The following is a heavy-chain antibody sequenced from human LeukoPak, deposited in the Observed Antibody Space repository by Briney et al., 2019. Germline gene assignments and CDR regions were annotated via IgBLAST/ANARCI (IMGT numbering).Heavy chain of an antibody. J-gene: IGHJ4*02. V-gene: IGHV3-7*01. Sequence: GGSLRLSCAASGFTFSSYWMSWVRQAPGKGLEWVANIKQDGSEKYYLDSVKGRFTISRDNAKNSLYLQMNSLRAEDTAVYYCAREVGDGYNYAFFDYWGQGTLVTVSS. CDR2: IKQDGSEK. CDR3: AREVGDGYNYAFFDY. D-gene: IGHD5-24*01. CDR1: GFTFSSYW.